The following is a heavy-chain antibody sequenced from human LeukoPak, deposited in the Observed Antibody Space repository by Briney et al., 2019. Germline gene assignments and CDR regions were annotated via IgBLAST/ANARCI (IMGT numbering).Heavy chain of an antibody. CDR2: INHSGST. Sequence: SETLSLTXAVYGGSFSGYYWSWIRQPPGKGLEWIWEINHSGSTYYNPSLKSRVTISVDTSKNQFSLKLSSVTAADTAVYYCARQRGGNRYYYYYMDVWGKGTTVTVSS. D-gene: IGHD4-23*01. CDR1: GGSFSGYY. J-gene: IGHJ6*03. V-gene: IGHV4-34*01. CDR3: ARQRGGNRYYYYYMDV.